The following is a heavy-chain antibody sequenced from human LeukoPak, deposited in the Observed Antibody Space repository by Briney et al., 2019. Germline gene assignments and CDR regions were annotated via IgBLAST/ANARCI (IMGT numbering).Heavy chain of an antibody. CDR2: IYYSGIT. CDR3: ARQRGYHYDSTTNRFSDL. CDR1: GGSISSSSYY. Sequence: SETLSLTCTVSGGSISSSSYYWGWIRQPPGKRLEWIGSIYYSGITYYNPSLKSRVTISVDTSKNQFSLKLNSVTAADTAVYYCARQRGYHYDSTTNRFSDLWGQGTRVTVSS. D-gene: IGHD3-22*01. V-gene: IGHV4-39*01. J-gene: IGHJ5*02.